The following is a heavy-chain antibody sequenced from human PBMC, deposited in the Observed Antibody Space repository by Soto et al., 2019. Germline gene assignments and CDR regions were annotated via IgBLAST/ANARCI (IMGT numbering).Heavy chain of an antibody. CDR2: ISSSSSYI. V-gene: IGHV3-21*01. D-gene: IGHD3-3*01. CDR3: AREGLEFVDYYYYGMDV. CDR1: GFTFSSYS. J-gene: IGHJ6*02. Sequence: EVQLVESGGGLVKPGGSLRLSCAASGFTFSSYSMNWVRQAPGKGLEWVSSISSSSSYIYYADSVKGRFTISRDNAKNSLYLQMNSLRAEDTAVYYCAREGLEFVDYYYYGMDVWGQGTTVTVSS.